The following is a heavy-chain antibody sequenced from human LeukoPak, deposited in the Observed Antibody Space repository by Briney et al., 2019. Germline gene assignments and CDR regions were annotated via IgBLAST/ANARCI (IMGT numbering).Heavy chain of an antibody. Sequence: GGSLRLSCAASGFTFSSYAMSWVRQAPGKGLEWVSAISGSGGSTYYADSVKGRFTISRDNSKNTLYLQMNSLRAEDTAVYYCAKDLYLTGWYYYDSSGYYPLDYWGQGTLVTVSS. CDR3: AKDLYLTGWYYYDSSGYYPLDY. J-gene: IGHJ4*02. V-gene: IGHV3-23*01. CDR1: GFTFSSYA. CDR2: ISGSGGST. D-gene: IGHD3-22*01.